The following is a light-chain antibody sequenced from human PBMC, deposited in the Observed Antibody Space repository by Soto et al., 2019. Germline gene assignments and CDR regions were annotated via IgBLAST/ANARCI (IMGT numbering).Light chain of an antibody. CDR2: RVS. J-gene: IGKJ2*01. Sequence: VLTRFQLPQPSPFGRSAPFSCRLGQTLHQDNGRTSLIWFHQGPGRPPRLLLYRVSNRFSGVPDRISGSGAGTDFTLKISRVEAEDVGVYYCMQATHYRPYTFGQGTKLEIK. CDR3: MQATHYRPYT. CDR1: QTLHQDNGRTS. V-gene: IGKV2-24*01.